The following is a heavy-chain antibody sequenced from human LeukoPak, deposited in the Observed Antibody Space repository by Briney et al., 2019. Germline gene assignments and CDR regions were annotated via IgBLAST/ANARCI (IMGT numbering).Heavy chain of an antibody. CDR3: ARDMLLGLWYFDL. V-gene: IGHV3-21*01. Sequence: GGPLRLSCAASGFTFSSYSMNWVRQAPGKGLEWVSSISSSSSYIYYADSVKGRFTISRDNAKNSLYLQMNSLRAEDTAVYYCARDMLLGLWYFDLWGRGTLVTVSS. J-gene: IGHJ2*01. CDR1: GFTFSSYS. CDR2: ISSSSSYI. D-gene: IGHD2-15*01.